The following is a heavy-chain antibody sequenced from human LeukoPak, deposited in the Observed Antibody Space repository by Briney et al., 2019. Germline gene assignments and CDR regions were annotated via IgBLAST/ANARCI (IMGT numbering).Heavy chain of an antibody. CDR1: GGSFSGYY. V-gene: IGHV4-34*01. CDR3: ARGRGYYDSSGLDY. CDR2: INHSGST. D-gene: IGHD3-22*01. J-gene: IGHJ4*02. Sequence: SETLSLTCAVYGGSFSGYYWSWIRQPPGKGLEWIGEINHSGSTNYNPSLESRVTISVDTSKNQFSLKLSSVTAADTAVYYCARGRGYYDSSGLDYWGQGTLVTVSS.